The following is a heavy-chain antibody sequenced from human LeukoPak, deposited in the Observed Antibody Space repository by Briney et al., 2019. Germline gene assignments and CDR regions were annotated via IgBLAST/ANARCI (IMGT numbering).Heavy chain of an antibody. CDR2: IYSGGST. CDR3: ASSHGDYYYYYMDV. J-gene: IGHJ6*03. CDR1: GFTVSSNY. V-gene: IGHV3-53*01. D-gene: IGHD3-16*01. Sequence: GGSLRLSCAASGFTVSSNYMSWVRQAPGKGLEWVSVIYSGGSTYYADPVKGRFTISRDNSKNTLYLQMNSLRAEDTAVYYCASSHGDYYYYYMDVWGKGTTVTVSS.